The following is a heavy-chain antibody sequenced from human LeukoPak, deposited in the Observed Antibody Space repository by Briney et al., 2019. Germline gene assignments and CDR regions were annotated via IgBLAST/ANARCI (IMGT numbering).Heavy chain of an antibody. V-gene: IGHV3-7*01. Sequence: GGSLRLSCAASGFTFSIYWISWVRQAPGKGLESVANIKQDGSEKYYVDSVKGRFTISRDNAKNSLYLQMNSLRAEDTAVYYCARDLGIAVAEYYYGMDVWGQGTTVTVSS. J-gene: IGHJ6*02. CDR1: GFTFSIYW. CDR2: IKQDGSEK. CDR3: ARDLGIAVAEYYYGMDV. D-gene: IGHD6-19*01.